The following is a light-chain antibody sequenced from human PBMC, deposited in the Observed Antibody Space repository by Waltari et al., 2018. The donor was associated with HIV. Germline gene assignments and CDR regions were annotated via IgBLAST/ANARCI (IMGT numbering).Light chain of an antibody. V-gene: IGLV3-21*04. CDR3: QVWDVSTDRAV. CDR2: FDT. CDR1: KIGSKS. J-gene: IGLJ2*01. Sequence: SYELTQPPSLSVAPGETARFTCGGEKIGSKSVHWYQQKPGQAPMYFDTGRPSGDPERVPGSNSDNTATLTIPRAEVGDEADYFCQVWDVSTDRAVFGGGTTLTVL.